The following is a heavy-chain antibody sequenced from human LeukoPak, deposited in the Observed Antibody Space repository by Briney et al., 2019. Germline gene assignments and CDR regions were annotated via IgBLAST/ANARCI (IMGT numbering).Heavy chain of an antibody. CDR1: GFTVSNYW. D-gene: IGHD1-26*01. Sequence: GGSLRLSCVVSGFTVSNYWMSWGRQAPGKGLEWVANIKRDGSGKYYVDSVKGRFTISRENAKNSLYLQMNSLRAEDTAVYYCAAGAYWGQGTQVTVSS. J-gene: IGHJ4*02. CDR2: IKRDGSGK. CDR3: AAGAY. V-gene: IGHV3-7*03.